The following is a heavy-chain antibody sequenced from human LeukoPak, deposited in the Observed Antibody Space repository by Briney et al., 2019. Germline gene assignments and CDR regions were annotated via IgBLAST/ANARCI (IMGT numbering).Heavy chain of an antibody. Sequence: PGGSLRLSCAASGFTFSSYSMNWVRQAPGKGLEWVSSISSSSSYIYYADSVKGRFTISRDNAKNSLYLQMNSLRAEDTAVYYCARTPRGYCSGGSCYYYYYMDVWGKGTTVTVSS. J-gene: IGHJ6*03. V-gene: IGHV3-21*01. CDR2: ISSSSSYI. CDR3: ARTPRGYCSGGSCYYYYYMDV. D-gene: IGHD2-15*01. CDR1: GFTFSSYS.